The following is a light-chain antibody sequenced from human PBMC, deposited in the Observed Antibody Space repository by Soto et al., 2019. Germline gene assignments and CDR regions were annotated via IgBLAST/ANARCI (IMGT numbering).Light chain of an antibody. CDR3: QTWGTGIWV. CDR1: SGHRSYA. CDR2: LNSDGSH. J-gene: IGLJ3*02. Sequence: QSVLTQSPSASASLGASVMLTGTLSSGHRSYAIAWHQQQPEKGPRYLMKLNSDGSHSKGDGIPDRFSGSSSGAERYLTISSLQSEDEADYYCQTWGTGIWVFGGGTKVTVL. V-gene: IGLV4-69*01.